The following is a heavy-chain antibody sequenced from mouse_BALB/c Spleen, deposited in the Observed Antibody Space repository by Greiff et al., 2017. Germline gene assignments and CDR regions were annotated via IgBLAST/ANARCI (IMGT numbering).Heavy chain of an antibody. J-gene: IGHJ4*01. V-gene: IGHV6-6*02. Sequence: VKLMESGGGLVQPGGSMKLSCVASGFTFSSYWMSWVRQSPEKGLEWVAEIRLKSDNYATHYAESVKGKFTISRDDSKSRLYLQMNSLRAEDTGIYYCTRWVYAMDYWGQGTSVTVSS. CDR3: TRWVYAMDY. D-gene: IGHD4-1*01. CDR2: IRLKSDNYAT. CDR1: GFTFSSYW.